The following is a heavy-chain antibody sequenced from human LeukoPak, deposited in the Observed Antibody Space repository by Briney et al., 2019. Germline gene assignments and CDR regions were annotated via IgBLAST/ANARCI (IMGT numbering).Heavy chain of an antibody. CDR3: ARAVGYYDILTGYSYNWFDP. CDR2: ISAYNGNT. J-gene: IGHJ5*02. Sequence: GASVEVSCKASGYTFTSYGFSWVRQAPGQGLEWMGWISAYNGNTKYAQKRQGRVTMTTDTSTSTAYMELSSLRSDDTAVYYCARAVGYYDILTGYSYNWFDPWGQGPLVTVSS. D-gene: IGHD3-9*01. CDR1: GYTFTSYG. V-gene: IGHV1-18*04.